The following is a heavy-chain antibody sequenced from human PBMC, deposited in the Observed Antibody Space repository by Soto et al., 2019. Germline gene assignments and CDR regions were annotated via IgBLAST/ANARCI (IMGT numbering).Heavy chain of an antibody. CDR2: MNPNSGNT. Sequence: QVQLVQSGAEVKKPGASVKVSCKASGYTFTSYDINWVRQATGQGLEWMGWMNPNSGNTGYAQKFEGKVTMTRNTCISTAYMDLSSLRSEDAAVDYCARDPGNLFDPWGQGTLVTVCS. CDR3: ARDPGNLFDP. V-gene: IGHV1-8*01. CDR1: GYTFTSYD. J-gene: IGHJ5*02.